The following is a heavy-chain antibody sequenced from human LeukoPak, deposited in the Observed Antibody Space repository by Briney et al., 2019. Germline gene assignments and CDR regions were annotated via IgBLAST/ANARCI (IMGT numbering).Heavy chain of an antibody. D-gene: IGHD3-10*01. Sequence: GGSLRLSCAASGFTFSNYNMNWVRQAPGKGLEWVSSISSSSSYIYYADSVKGRFTISRDNSKNTLYLQMNSLRVEDTAVYYCAKDRGIISDYWGQGTLVTVSS. V-gene: IGHV3-21*04. J-gene: IGHJ4*02. CDR3: AKDRGIISDY. CDR2: ISSSSSYI. CDR1: GFTFSNYN.